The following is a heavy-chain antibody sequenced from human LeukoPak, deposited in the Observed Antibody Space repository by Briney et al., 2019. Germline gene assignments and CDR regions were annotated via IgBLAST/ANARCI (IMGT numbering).Heavy chain of an antibody. J-gene: IGHJ6*02. Sequence: GGSLRLSCAASGFTFSSYGMHWVRQAPGKGLEWVAVIWYDGSNKYYADSVKGRFTISRDNSKNTLYLQMNSLRAEDTAVYYCARDPRGYCSSTSCYERFYYGMDVWGQGTTVTVSS. CDR1: GFTFSSYG. V-gene: IGHV3-33*01. D-gene: IGHD2-2*03. CDR3: ARDPRGYCSSTSCYERFYYGMDV. CDR2: IWYDGSNK.